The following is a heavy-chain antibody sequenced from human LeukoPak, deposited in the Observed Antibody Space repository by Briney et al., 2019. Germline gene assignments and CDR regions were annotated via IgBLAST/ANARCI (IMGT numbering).Heavy chain of an antibody. V-gene: IGHV3-74*01. D-gene: IGHD3-22*01. CDR3: ARSGLYYDSSGYHFDY. J-gene: IGHJ4*02. Sequence: GGSLRLSCAASGFTFSSYWMHWVRQAPGKGLVWVSRINSDGSSTSYADSVKGRFTISRDNAKNTLYLQMDSLRAEDTAVYYCARSGLYYDSSGYHFDYWGQGTLVTVSS. CDR2: INSDGSST. CDR1: GFTFSSYW.